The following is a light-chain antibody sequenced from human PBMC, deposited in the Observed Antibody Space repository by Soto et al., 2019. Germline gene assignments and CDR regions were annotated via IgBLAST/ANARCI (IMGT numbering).Light chain of an antibody. Sequence: DIQMTQSPSTLSASVGDRLTITCRASQSISNWLAWYQQRPGKAPKLLIFDASSLESGVPSRFSGSGSGTEFNLTISRLQPDDFATYYCQRYNTYSKTFGQGTKVDIK. J-gene: IGKJ1*01. CDR2: DAS. V-gene: IGKV1-5*01. CDR1: QSISNW. CDR3: QRYNTYSKT.